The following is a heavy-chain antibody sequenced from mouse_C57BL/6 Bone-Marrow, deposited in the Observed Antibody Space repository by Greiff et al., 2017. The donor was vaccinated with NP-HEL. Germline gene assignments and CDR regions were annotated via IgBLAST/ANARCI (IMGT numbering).Heavy chain of an antibody. CDR2: ISDGGSYT. J-gene: IGHJ2*01. CDR1: GFTFSSYA. V-gene: IGHV5-4*01. CDR3: ARDPFDY. Sequence: EVKVVESGGGLVKPGGSLKLSCAASGFTFSSYAMSWVRQTPEKRLAWVATISDGGSYTYYPDNVKGRFTISRDNAKNNLYLQLSHLKSEDTAMYYCARDPFDYWGQGTTLTVSS.